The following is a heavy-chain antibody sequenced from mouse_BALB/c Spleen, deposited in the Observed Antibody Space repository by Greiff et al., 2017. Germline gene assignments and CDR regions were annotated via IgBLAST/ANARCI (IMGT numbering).Heavy chain of an antibody. Sequence: EVHLVESGGGLVKPGGSLKLSCAASGFTFSSYTMSWVRQTPEKRLEWVATISSGGSYTYYPDSVKGRFTISRDNAKNTLYLQMSSLKSEDTAMYYCTRDRGDGFAYWGQGTLVTVSA. D-gene: IGHD3-3*01. CDR2: ISSGGSYT. J-gene: IGHJ3*01. V-gene: IGHV5-6-4*01. CDR3: TRDRGDGFAY. CDR1: GFTFSSYT.